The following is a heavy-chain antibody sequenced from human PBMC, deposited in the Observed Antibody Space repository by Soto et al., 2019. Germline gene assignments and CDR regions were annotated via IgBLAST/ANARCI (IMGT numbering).Heavy chain of an antibody. V-gene: IGHV3-7*03. CDR1: GFTFTDFY. CDR3: AGWGGHDYNY. Sequence: EVPLVQSGGGLVQPGGSLRLSCVGSGFTFTDFYMNWVRQAPGTGLEWVANIRPDGSETNYVESVKGRFTTSRDNAKNSLFLQMNSLRADDTAVYYCAGWGGHDYNYWGQGILVTVSS. CDR2: IRPDGSET. D-gene: IGHD4-4*01. J-gene: IGHJ4*02.